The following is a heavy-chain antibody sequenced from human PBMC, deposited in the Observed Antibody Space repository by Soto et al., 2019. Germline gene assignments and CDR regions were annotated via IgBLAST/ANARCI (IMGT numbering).Heavy chain of an antibody. CDR1: GFTFSNYG. CDR3: AGGTYYFDY. Sequence: QVQLVESGGGVVQPGRSLRLSCAASGFTFSNYGMHWARQAPGKGLEWVAGILYDGNNKYYADSVKGRFTISRDNSKNTLYLQMNSLRAEDTAVYYCAGGTYYFDYSGQGTQVTVSS. V-gene: IGHV3-33*01. D-gene: IGHD3-16*01. CDR2: ILYDGNNK. J-gene: IGHJ4*02.